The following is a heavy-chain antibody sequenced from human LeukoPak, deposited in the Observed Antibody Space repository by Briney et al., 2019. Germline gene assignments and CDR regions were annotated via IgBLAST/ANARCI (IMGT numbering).Heavy chain of an antibody. J-gene: IGHJ4*02. V-gene: IGHV1-69*05. CDR1: GGTFSSYA. Sequence: SVKVSCKASGGTFSSYAISWVRQAPGQGLEWMGRIIPIFGTANYAQKFQGRVTITTDESTSTAYMELGSLRSEDTAVYYCARERDIAVAGIYYFDYWGQGTLVTVSS. D-gene: IGHD6-19*01. CDR3: ARERDIAVAGIYYFDY. CDR2: IIPIFGTA.